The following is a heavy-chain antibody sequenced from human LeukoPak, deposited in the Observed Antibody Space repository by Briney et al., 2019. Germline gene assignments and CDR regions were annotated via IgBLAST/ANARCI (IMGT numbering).Heavy chain of an antibody. CDR3: ARDQPRGTIAARPTAFDI. D-gene: IGHD6-6*01. CDR2: ISSSSSYI. Sequence: GGSLRLSCAASGFTVSSNYMSWVRQAPGKGLEWVSSISSSSSYIYYADSVKGRFTIYRDIAKNSLYLQMNSLRVEDTAVYYCARDQPRGTIAARPTAFDIWGQGTMVTVSS. CDR1: GFTVSSNY. V-gene: IGHV3-21*01. J-gene: IGHJ3*02.